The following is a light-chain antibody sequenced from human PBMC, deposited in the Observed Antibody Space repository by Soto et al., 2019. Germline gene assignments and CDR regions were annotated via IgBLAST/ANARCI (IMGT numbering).Light chain of an antibody. CDR3: QQYKDSPWT. CDR2: KAS. CDR1: QGISSY. Sequence: MYHSPSSLSAYKGDRVTITCRASQGISSYLAWYQQKPGKAPKLLIYKASNLESGVPSRFGGSGSGSEFTLTISNLQADDFATYYCQQYKDSPWTFGQ. V-gene: IGKV1-8*01. J-gene: IGKJ1*01.